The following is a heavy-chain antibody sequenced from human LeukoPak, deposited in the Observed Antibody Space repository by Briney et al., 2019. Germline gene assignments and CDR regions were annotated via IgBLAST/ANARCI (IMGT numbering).Heavy chain of an antibody. CDR3: AELGITMIGGV. D-gene: IGHD3-10*02. J-gene: IGHJ6*04. CDR1: GFTFSSYE. CDR2: ISSSGSTI. Sequence: GGSLRLSCAASGFTFSSYEMNWVRQAPGKGLEWISYISSSGSTIYYADSVKGRFTISRDNARNSLYLQMNGLRAEDTAVYYCAELGITMIGGVWGKGTTVTISS. V-gene: IGHV3-48*03.